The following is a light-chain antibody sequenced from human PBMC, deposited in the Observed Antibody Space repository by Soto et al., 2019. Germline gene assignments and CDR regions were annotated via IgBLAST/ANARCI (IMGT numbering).Light chain of an antibody. V-gene: IGKV3-20*01. CDR2: GAS. J-gene: IGKJ1*01. CDR1: QSVSSSY. CDR3: HQYGSSPPLT. Sequence: IVLTQSPGTLSLSPGERATLSCRASQSVSSSYLAWYQQKPGQAPMLLIYGASSRATGIPDRFSGSGSGTDFTLTISRLEPEDFAVYYCHQYGSSPPLTFGKGPKVEF.